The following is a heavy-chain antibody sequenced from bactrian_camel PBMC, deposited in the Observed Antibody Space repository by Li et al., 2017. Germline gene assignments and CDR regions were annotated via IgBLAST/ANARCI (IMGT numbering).Heavy chain of an antibody. D-gene: IGHD4*01. J-gene: IGHJ6*01. CDR2: IDSVGST. CDR3: AADGGVSDYVPRPFAY. Sequence: HVQLVESGGGSVQAGGTLRLSCVDSGFSYSSYCMAWFRQAPVKEREGVAAIDSVGSTRYADSVKGRFTISKDNAKNTLDLQMNGPKPGDTAVYYCAADGGVSDYVPRPFAYWGQGTQVTVS. CDR1: GFSYSSYC. V-gene: IGHV3S26*01.